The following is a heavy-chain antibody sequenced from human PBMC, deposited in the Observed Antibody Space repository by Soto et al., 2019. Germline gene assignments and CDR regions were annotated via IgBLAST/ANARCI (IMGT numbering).Heavy chain of an antibody. CDR3: ARDLDPYSSSWLPFDY. CDR2: IYYSGST. CDR1: GGSISSYY. D-gene: IGHD6-13*01. V-gene: IGHV4-59*01. J-gene: IGHJ4*02. Sequence: PSETLSLTCTVSGGSISSYYWSWIRQPPGKGLEWIGYIYYSGSTNYNPSLKSRVTISVDTSKNQFSLKLSSVTAADTAVYYCARDLDPYSSSWLPFDYWGQGTLVTVSS.